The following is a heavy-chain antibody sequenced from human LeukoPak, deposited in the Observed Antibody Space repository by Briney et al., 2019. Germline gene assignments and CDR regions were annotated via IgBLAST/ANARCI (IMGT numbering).Heavy chain of an antibody. D-gene: IGHD2-2*01. Sequence: GGSLRLSCAASGFTFSSYAMSWVRQAPGKGLEWVSAISGSGGSTYYADSVKGRFTISRDNSKNTLYLQMNSLRAEDTAVYYCARGTDIVVVPAALDYWGQGTLVTVSS. CDR1: GFTFSSYA. V-gene: IGHV3-23*01. J-gene: IGHJ4*02. CDR2: ISGSGGST. CDR3: ARGTDIVVVPAALDY.